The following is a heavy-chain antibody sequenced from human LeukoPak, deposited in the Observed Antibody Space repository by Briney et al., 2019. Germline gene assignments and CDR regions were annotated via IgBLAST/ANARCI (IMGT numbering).Heavy chain of an antibody. CDR3: AKGRVPAATNFDY. J-gene: IGHJ4*02. D-gene: IGHD2-2*01. V-gene: IGHV3-30*02. CDR2: IRYDGSNK. CDR1: GFTFSSYG. Sequence: GGSLRLSCAASGFTFSSYGMYWVRQAPGKGLEWVAFIRYDGSNKYYADSVKGRFTISRDNSKNTLYLQMNSLRAEDTAVYYCAKGRVPAATNFDYWGQGTLVTVSS.